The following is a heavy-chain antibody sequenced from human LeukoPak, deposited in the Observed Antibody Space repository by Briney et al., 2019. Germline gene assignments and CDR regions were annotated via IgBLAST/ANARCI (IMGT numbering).Heavy chain of an antibody. CDR3: AGGYYDSSGYPYGMDV. CDR2: IYPGESET. J-gene: IGHJ6*02. V-gene: IGHV5-51*01. CDR1: GYSFTSYW. D-gene: IGHD3-22*01. Sequence: GESLKNSCKGSGYSFTSYWIGWVRQMSGKGLEWMGIIYPGESETRYSPSFQGQVTTSADKSISTAYLQWSSLKASDTAMYYCAGGYYDSSGYPYGMDVWGQGTTVTVSS.